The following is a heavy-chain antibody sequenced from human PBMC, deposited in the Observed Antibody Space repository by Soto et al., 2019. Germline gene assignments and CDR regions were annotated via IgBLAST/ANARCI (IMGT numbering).Heavy chain of an antibody. Sequence: GASVKVSCKASGYTFTTYGISWVRQAPGQGLEWMGWINTYNGNTNYAQKLQGRVTMTTDTSTSTAYMELSSLRSEDTAVYYCARGGVFFFAAPTNPFDYWGQGTLVTVSS. CDR1: GYTFTTYG. CDR2: INTYNGNT. CDR3: ARGGVFFFAAPTNPFDY. D-gene: IGHD3-10*01. J-gene: IGHJ4*02. V-gene: IGHV1-18*01.